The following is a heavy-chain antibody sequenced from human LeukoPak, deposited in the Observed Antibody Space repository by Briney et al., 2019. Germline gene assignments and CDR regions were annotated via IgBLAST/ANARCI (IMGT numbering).Heavy chain of an antibody. CDR2: INYSGNT. CDR1: GGSISSYY. Sequence: KPSETLSLTCTVSGGSISSYYWSWIRQTPGKGLEWIGCINYSGNTDYSPSLKSRLTISVDTSKNQFSLRLRSVTAADTAVYYCARSCGWSFFDCWGQGSLVTVSS. V-gene: IGHV4-59*01. J-gene: IGHJ4*02. CDR3: ARSCGWSFFDC. D-gene: IGHD2-15*01.